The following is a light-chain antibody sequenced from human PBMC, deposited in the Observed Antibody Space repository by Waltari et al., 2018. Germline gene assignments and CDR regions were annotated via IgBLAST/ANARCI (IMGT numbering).Light chain of an antibody. CDR3: QQRRNWPLT. V-gene: IGKV3-11*01. CDR2: YTS. Sequence: DIVLTQSPAILSLSPGERASLSCRPSQSVTKYLAWYQQKPGKAPRLLIYYTSNRATGIPARFSGSGFGTDFTLTISSLEPEDFAVYYCQQRRNWPLTFGGGTKVEIK. J-gene: IGKJ4*01. CDR1: QSVTKY.